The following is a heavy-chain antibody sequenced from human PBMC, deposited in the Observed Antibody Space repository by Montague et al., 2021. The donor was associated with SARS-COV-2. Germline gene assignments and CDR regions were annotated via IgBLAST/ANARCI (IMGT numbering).Heavy chain of an antibody. CDR2: IYYSGST. Sequence: TLSLTCTVSGGSISSGGYYWSWIRQHPGKGLEWIGYIYYSGSTYYNPSPKSRVTISVDTSKNQFSLKLSSVTAADTAVYYCARVGIVVVPAAIVTLSYYYYMDVWGKGTTVTVSS. V-gene: IGHV4-31*03. CDR3: ARVGIVVVPAAIVTLSYYYYMDV. J-gene: IGHJ6*03. CDR1: GGSISSGGYY. D-gene: IGHD2-2*02.